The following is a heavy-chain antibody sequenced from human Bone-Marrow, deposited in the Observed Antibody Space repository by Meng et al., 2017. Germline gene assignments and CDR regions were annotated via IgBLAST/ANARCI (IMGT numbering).Heavy chain of an antibody. V-gene: IGHV4-39*07. CDR3: AKVVRLLWFGVDY. J-gene: IGHJ4*02. CDR2: IYYSGST. Sequence: SETLSLTCTVSGGSISSSSYYWGWIRQPPGKGLEWIGSIYYSGSTYYNPSLKSRVTISVDTSKNQFSLKLSSVTAADTAVYYCAKVVRLLWFGVDYWGQGTLVTVSS. D-gene: IGHD3-10*01. CDR1: GGSISSSSYY.